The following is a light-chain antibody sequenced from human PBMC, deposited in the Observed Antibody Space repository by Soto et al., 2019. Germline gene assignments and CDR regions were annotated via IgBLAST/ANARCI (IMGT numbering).Light chain of an antibody. CDR3: QQYNNWPVT. CDR1: QSVSSN. CDR2: VAS. V-gene: IGKV3-15*01. J-gene: IGKJ1*01. Sequence: EIVMTQSPATLSVSPGERATLSCRASQSVSSNLAWYQQKPGQAPRLLIYVASTRATAISARFSGSGSGTEFALTISSLQSEDFAVYYCQQYNNWPVTFGQGTKV.